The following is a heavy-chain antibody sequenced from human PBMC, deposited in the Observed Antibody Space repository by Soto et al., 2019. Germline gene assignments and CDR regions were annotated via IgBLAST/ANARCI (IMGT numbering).Heavy chain of an antibody. CDR1: GGTFSGYY. CDR3: ARLYVTDP. J-gene: IGHJ5*02. Sequence: SETLSLTCAVYGGTFSGYYWSWIRQPPGKGLEWIGEIDQSGSNNYNPSLKSRVTISIDTSKNQLSLKLTSVTAADTAVYYCARLYVTDPWGQGTLVTVSS. V-gene: IGHV4-34*01. CDR2: IDQSGSN. D-gene: IGHD2-8*01.